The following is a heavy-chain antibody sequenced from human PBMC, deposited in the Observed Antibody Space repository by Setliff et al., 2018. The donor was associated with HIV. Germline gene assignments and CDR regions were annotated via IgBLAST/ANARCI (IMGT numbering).Heavy chain of an antibody. D-gene: IGHD6-19*01. Sequence: SETLSLTCAFYGASFSGYYWSWIRQPPGKGLEWIGEINHSGSTNYNPSLKSRVTISVDTSKNQFSLKLSSVTAADTAVYYCARDLPLPGIAVAASMGRDYYYSMDVWGQGTTVTVSS. J-gene: IGHJ6*02. V-gene: IGHV4-34*01. CDR1: GASFSGYY. CDR3: ARDLPLPGIAVAASMGRDYYYSMDV. CDR2: INHSGST.